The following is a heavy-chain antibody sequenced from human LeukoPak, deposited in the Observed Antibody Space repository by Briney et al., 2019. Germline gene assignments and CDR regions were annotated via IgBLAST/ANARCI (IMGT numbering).Heavy chain of an antibody. Sequence: SETLSLTCTVSGYSISSGYYWGWIRQPPGKGLEWIGSIYYSGSTYYNPSLKSRVTISVDTSKNQFSLKLSSVTAADTAVYYCARSYGSGDGYYYYYMDVWGKGTTVTISS. CDR1: GYSISSGYY. J-gene: IGHJ6*03. CDR3: ARSYGSGDGYYYYYMDV. V-gene: IGHV4-38-2*02. CDR2: IYYSGST. D-gene: IGHD3-10*01.